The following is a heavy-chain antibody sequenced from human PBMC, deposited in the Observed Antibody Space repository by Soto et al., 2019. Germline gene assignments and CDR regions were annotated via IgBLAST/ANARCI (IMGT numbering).Heavy chain of an antibody. V-gene: IGHV3-9*01. Sequence: EVQLMESGGGLVQTGRSLRLSCAASGFNFGDYSMHWVRQAPGKGLEWVSGISWNSGTKDYADSVKGRFTISRDNAKNFLYLQMSSLRPEDTALYYCTKTKSGYSSSSFDSWGQGTLVTVSS. CDR2: ISWNSGTK. CDR1: GFNFGDYS. J-gene: IGHJ4*02. D-gene: IGHD4-4*01. CDR3: TKTKSGYSSSSFDS.